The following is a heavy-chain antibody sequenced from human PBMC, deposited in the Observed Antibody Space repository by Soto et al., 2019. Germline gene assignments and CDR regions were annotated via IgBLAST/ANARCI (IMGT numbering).Heavy chain of an antibody. V-gene: IGHV3-30*18. CDR1: GFTFNNYG. D-gene: IGHD5-12*01. CDR3: AKALQWLRSGNFDY. CDR2: ISYDGVNN. J-gene: IGHJ4*02. Sequence: QVQLVESGGGVVQPEKSLRLSCAASGFTFNNYGMHWVRQAPGKGLEWVATISYDGVNNYYADSVKGRFTISRDNSKNTLYLQMHSLRAEDTAIYYCAKALQWLRSGNFDYWGQGTLVSVSS.